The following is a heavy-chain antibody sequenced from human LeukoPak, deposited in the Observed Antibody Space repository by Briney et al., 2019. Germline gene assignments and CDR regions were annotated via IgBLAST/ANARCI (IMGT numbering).Heavy chain of an antibody. V-gene: IGHV3-23*01. CDR3: AKCRTRYSGYDFSDY. J-gene: IGHJ4*02. D-gene: IGHD5-12*01. CDR1: GGSISSGGYS. CDR2: ISGSGGST. Sequence: ETLSLTCAVSGGSISSGGYSWSWIRQPPGKGLEWVSAISGSGGSTYYADSVKGRFTISRDNSKNTLYLQMNSLRAEDTAVYYCAKCRTRYSGYDFSDYWGQGTLVTVSS.